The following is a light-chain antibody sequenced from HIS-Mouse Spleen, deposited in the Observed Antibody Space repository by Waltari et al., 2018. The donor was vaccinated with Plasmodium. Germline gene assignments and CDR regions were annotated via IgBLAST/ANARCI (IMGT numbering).Light chain of an antibody. CDR2: GAS. Sequence: EIVMTQSPATLSVSPGERATLSCRASQSVSSNLAWYQQKSGQAPRLLIYGASTRATGIPARVSGSGSGTEFTLTISSMQSEDFAVYYCQQYNNGPPYTFGQGTKLEIK. CDR1: QSVSSN. J-gene: IGKJ2*01. V-gene: IGKV3-15*01. CDR3: QQYNNGPPYT.